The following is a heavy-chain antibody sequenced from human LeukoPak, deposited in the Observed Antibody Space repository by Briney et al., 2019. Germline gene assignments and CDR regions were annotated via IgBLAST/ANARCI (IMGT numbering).Heavy chain of an antibody. Sequence: GGSLRLSCVASGFSLFSYSINWVRQAPGKGLEWVSSISGNTSYIYYADSVKGRFTISRDNAKNSLYLQINSLRAEDTAVYYCTRDRSHSLSDFWSGPIIYNDYWGQGTLVTVSS. CDR3: TRDRSHSLSDFWSGPIIYNDY. V-gene: IGHV3-21*01. CDR1: GFSLFSYS. CDR2: ISGNTSYI. J-gene: IGHJ4*02. D-gene: IGHD3-3*01.